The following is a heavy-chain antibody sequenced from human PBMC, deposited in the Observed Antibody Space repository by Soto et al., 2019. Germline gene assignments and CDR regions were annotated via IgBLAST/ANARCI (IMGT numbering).Heavy chain of an antibody. Sequence: GGSLRLSCAASGFTFSDAWMSWVRQAPGKGLEWVGRIKSKNEGATRDFAAPVKGRFAISRDDSKNTLYLQMNSLKIEDSAVYYCTSGTGRSDFDYWGLGTLVTVSS. CDR2: IKSKNEGATR. D-gene: IGHD3-3*01. J-gene: IGHJ4*02. V-gene: IGHV3-15*01. CDR1: GFTFSDAW. CDR3: TSGTGRSDFDY.